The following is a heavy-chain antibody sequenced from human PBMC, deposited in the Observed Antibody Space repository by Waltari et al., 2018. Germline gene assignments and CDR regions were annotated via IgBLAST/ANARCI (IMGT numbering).Heavy chain of an antibody. CDR1: GGSISGYY. CDR3: ARGWFYQGFDP. V-gene: IGHV4-4*07. CDR2: IYTSGIT. D-gene: IGHD2-15*01. J-gene: IGHJ5*02. Sequence: QVQLQESGPGLVKPSETLSLTCTVSGGSISGYYWSWIRQPAGKGLEWIGRIYTSGITNYTPSLTSRVTLSVDTSKNQCSLKLSSVTAADTAVYYCARGWFYQGFDPWGQGTLVTVSS.